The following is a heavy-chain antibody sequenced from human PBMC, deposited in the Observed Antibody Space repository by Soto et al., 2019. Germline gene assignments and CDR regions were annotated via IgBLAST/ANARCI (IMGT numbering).Heavy chain of an antibody. Sequence: SETLSLTCTVSGGSISSVAFYWNWVRQHPVKGLEWIGYIYYTGSAYYNPSLKSRVTISVDTSKNQFSLSLNSVTAADAAIYYCAGSTTTRPLFHYWGQGALVTVSS. J-gene: IGHJ4*02. CDR2: IYYTGSA. CDR3: AGSTTTRPLFHY. CDR1: GGSISSVAFY. V-gene: IGHV4-31*03. D-gene: IGHD6-6*01.